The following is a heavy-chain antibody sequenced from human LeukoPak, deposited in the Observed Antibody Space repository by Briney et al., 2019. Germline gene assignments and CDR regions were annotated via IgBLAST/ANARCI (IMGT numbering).Heavy chain of an antibody. D-gene: IGHD3-10*01. CDR3: ARDFPGIGRGTFDF. J-gene: IGHJ3*01. Sequence: PGGSLRLSCAASGFTFSSYAMNWVRLTPGKGLEWVAKINQDGSDMYYVDSVKGRFFVSRDNARNLVYLQMNSLRVDDTAVYYCARDFPGIGRGTFDFWGQGTIIIVSS. CDR2: INQDGSDM. CDR1: GFTFSSYA. V-gene: IGHV3-7*03.